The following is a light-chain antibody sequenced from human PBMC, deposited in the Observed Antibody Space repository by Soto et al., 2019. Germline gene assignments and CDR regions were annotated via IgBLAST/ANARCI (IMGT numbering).Light chain of an antibody. J-gene: IGKJ1*01. CDR1: HPIRRQ. CDR2: DAS. V-gene: IGKV3-15*01. Sequence: EVLMTQSPATLPVSQGKEATLSCGATHPIRRQLAWYQVKRGQAPRLLVYDASTRAAGVPARFTGSGSGTDFTLTISSLQYEDFAIYFCQQYNDWQTWTFGQGTKVDIK. CDR3: QQYNDWQTWT.